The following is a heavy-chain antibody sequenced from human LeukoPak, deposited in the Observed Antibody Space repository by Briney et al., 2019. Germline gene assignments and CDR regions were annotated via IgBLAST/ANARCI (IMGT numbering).Heavy chain of an antibody. CDR1: GYSMSSGYF. V-gene: IGHV4-38-2*02. Sequence: SETLSLTCTVSGYSMSSGYFWGWIGQPPGKGLEWIGSIYHSGNTYYNPSLKSRVTISVDTSKNQFSLKLGSVAAADTAVYYCARGNDYWGQGILVTVSS. CDR3: ARGNDY. J-gene: IGHJ4*02. CDR2: IYHSGNT.